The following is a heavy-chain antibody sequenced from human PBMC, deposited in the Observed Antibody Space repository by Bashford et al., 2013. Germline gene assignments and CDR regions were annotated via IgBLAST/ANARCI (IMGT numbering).Heavy chain of an antibody. D-gene: IGHD6-19*01. CDR1: GSVISGSHY. Sequence: SSETPVPHLHCLCGSVISGSHYWGWIASPRKGWSGLGVSIIVGAPTTTRSLKSRVTISVDTSKNQFSLKLSSVTAADTAVYYCARDQGSSGWSYYYYGMDVWGQGTTVTVSS. J-gene: IGHJ6*02. CDR2: SIIVGAP. CDR3: ARDQGSSGWSYYYYGMDV. V-gene: IGHV4-39*07.